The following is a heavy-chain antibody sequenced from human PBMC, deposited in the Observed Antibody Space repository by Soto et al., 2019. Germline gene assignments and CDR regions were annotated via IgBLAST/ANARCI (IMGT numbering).Heavy chain of an antibody. D-gene: IGHD3-10*01. Sequence: SETLALTCTVSGGSIGSSSYYWGWIRQPPGKGLEWIGSIYYSGSTYYNPSLKSRVTISVDTSKNQFSLKLSSVTAADTAVYYCARPGFITMVRGVISWGQGTLVTVSS. CDR2: IYYSGST. CDR3: ARPGFITMVRGVIS. J-gene: IGHJ5*02. CDR1: GGSIGSSSYY. V-gene: IGHV4-39*01.